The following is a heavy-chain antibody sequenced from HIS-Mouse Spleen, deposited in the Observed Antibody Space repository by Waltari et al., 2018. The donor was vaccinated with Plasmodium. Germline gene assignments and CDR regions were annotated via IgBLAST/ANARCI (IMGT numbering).Heavy chain of an antibody. CDR1: GFTFIRYC. J-gene: IGHJ2*01. V-gene: IGHV3-7*01. Sequence: EVQLVASGVGLVQPGGSLTLPCAAPGFTFIRYCMRWVRQAPGKVMEWVANIKQEGSEKYYVDSVKGRFTISRDNAKNSLYLQMNSLRAEDTAVYYCASSWYWYFDLWGRGTLVTVSS. D-gene: IGHD6-13*01. CDR3: ASSWYWYFDL. CDR2: IKQEGSEK.